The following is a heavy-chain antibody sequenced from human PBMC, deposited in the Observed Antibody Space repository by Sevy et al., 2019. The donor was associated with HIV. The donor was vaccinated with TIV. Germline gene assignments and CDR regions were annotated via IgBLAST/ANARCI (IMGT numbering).Heavy chain of an antibody. Sequence: ASVKVSCKASGYNFRSYNMNWVRQAPGQGLEWMGWINTNTGNPTYVQGFTGRFVFSLDTSVRTAYLEISSLKAEDTAVYYCARELGPFDYWGQGTRVTVSS. J-gene: IGHJ4*02. V-gene: IGHV7-4-1*02. CDR2: INTNTGNP. D-gene: IGHD3-16*01. CDR1: GYNFRSYN. CDR3: ARELGPFDY.